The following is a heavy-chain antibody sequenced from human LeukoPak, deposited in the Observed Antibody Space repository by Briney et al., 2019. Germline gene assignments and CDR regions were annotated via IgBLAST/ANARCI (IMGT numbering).Heavy chain of an antibody. CDR1: GYTFTGYY. Sequence: GASVKVSCKASGYTFTGYYMHWVRQAPGQGLEWMGWINPNSGGTNYAQKFQGRVTMTRDTSISTAYMELSRLRSDDTAVYYCARSVPNTLWELLRSVRFDPWGQGTLVTVSS. CDR2: INPNSGGT. CDR3: ARSVPNTLWELLRSVRFDP. V-gene: IGHV1-2*02. J-gene: IGHJ5*02. D-gene: IGHD1-26*01.